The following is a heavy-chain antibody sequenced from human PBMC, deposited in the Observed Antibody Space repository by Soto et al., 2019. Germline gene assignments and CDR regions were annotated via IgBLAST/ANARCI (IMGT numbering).Heavy chain of an antibody. J-gene: IGHJ6*02. D-gene: IGHD2-2*02. Sequence: PGGSLRLSCAASGFTFNNYAMHWVRQAPGKGLEWVAAISFDGSNKYYTDSVKGRFTISRDNSKNTLFLQMNSLRAEDTAVYYCARDLSGYCSTTSCYRSGMDVWGQGTTVTVSS. V-gene: IGHV3-30-3*01. CDR1: GFTFNNYA. CDR3: ARDLSGYCSTTSCYRSGMDV. CDR2: ISFDGSNK.